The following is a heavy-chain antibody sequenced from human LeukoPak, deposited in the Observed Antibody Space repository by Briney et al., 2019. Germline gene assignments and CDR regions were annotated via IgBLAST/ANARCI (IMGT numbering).Heavy chain of an antibody. Sequence: ASVKLSCKASGYTFSSYGISWVRQAPGQGLEWMGWISAYNGNTNYAQKHRGRVTMTTDTSTSTAYTEVRSLRSDDTAIYYCARQVDTSMALPDYWGQGTLVTVSS. CDR3: ARQVDTSMALPDY. J-gene: IGHJ4*02. D-gene: IGHD5-18*01. CDR1: GYTFSSYG. V-gene: IGHV1-18*01. CDR2: ISAYNGNT.